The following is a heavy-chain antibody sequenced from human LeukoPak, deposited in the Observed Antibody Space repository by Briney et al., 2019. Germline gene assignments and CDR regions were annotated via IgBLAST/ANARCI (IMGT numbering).Heavy chain of an antibody. D-gene: IGHD6-13*01. CDR3: ARDKGYSRSWYPGY. CDR1: GFAFSSYW. CDR2: INSDGSST. V-gene: IGHV3-74*01. J-gene: IGHJ4*02. Sequence: GGSLRLSCAASGFAFSSYWMHWVRQAPGKGLVWVSRINSDGSSTSYADSVKGRFTISRDNAKNTLYLQMNSLRAEVTAVYYCARDKGYSRSWYPGYWGQGTLVTVTS.